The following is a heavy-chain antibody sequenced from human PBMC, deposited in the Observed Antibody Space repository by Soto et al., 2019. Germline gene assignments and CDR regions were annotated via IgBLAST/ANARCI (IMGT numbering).Heavy chain of an antibody. Sequence: QVQLVQSGAEVKKPGASVKVSCKASGYTFTNYDINWVRQATGQGLEWMGWMKPNSGDTGYAQNFQGRVTMTRNNSISTAYMELSSLRSEDTAVYSCATVSAWQFYFFMDVWGKGNTVTVSS. V-gene: IGHV1-8*01. CDR2: MKPNSGDT. D-gene: IGHD6-19*01. J-gene: IGHJ6*03. CDR3: ATVSAWQFYFFMDV. CDR1: GYTFTNYD.